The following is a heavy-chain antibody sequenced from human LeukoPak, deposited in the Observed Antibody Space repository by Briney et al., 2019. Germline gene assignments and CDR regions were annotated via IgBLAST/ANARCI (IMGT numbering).Heavy chain of an antibody. D-gene: IGHD4-17*01. CDR1: GYSIRSGYY. CDR2: INHTGST. V-gene: IGHV4-38-2*02. CDR3: ARDGFTDYGDYGSHTDY. J-gene: IGHJ4*02. Sequence: PSETLSLTCSVSGYSIRSGYYWGWIRQPPGKGLEWIGSINHTGSTYYNPSLKSRVTISVDTSKNQFSLKLSSVTAADTAVYYCARDGFTDYGDYGSHTDYWGQGTLVTVSS.